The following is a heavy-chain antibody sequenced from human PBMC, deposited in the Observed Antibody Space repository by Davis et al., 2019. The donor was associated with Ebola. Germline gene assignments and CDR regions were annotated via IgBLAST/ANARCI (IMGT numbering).Heavy chain of an antibody. J-gene: IGHJ4*02. D-gene: IGHD3-10*01. V-gene: IGHV1-18*01. CDR1: GYTFTSYG. Sequence: ASVKVSCKASGYTFTSYGISWVRQAPGQGLEWMGWISAYNGNTNYAQKLQGRVTMTTDTSTSTAYMELRSLRSDDTAVYYCARDTGVLWFRETIIRIDYWGQGTLVTVSP. CDR2: ISAYNGNT. CDR3: ARDTGVLWFRETIIRIDY.